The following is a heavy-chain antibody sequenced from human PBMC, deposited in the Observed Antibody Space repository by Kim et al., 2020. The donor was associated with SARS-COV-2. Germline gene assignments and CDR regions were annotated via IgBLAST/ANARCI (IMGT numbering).Heavy chain of an antibody. Sequence: GGSLRLSCAASGFTFSIYAMSWVRQAPGKGLEWVSTISNSGENTHYANSVEGRFTISRDNSKHMLYLQMTSLRAEDTAVYYCVRDLTYNSAYWGQGTLVT. D-gene: IGHD1-1*01. CDR2: ISNSGENT. V-gene: IGHV3-23*01. J-gene: IGHJ4*02. CDR1: GFTFSIYA. CDR3: VRDLTYNSAY.